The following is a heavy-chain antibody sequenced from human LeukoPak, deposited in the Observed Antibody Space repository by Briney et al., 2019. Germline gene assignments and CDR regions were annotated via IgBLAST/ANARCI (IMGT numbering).Heavy chain of an antibody. V-gene: IGHV1-69*05. CDR2: IIPIFGTA. J-gene: IGHJ3*02. CDR1: GGTFSSYT. CDR3: AREAGGSSSWYDAFDI. Sequence: SVKVSCKASGGTFSSYTISWVRQAPGQGLEWMGGIIPIFGTANYAQKFQGRVTITTDESTSTAYMELSSLRSEDTAVYYCAREAGGSSSWYDAFDIWGQGTMVTVSS. D-gene: IGHD6-13*01.